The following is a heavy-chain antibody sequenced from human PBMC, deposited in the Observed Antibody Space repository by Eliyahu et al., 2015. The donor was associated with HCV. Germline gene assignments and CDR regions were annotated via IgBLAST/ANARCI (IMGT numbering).Heavy chain of an antibody. V-gene: IGHV5-51*01. Sequence: EVQLVQSGAEVKKPGESLXISCKTSGXSFTSHWIGWVRQMPGKGLEWMGIINPDDSNARYSPSFQGQVTISADKSTSTAYLQWSSLKASDTATYYCARHGVQMLDWKAGWFDPWGQGTLVTVSS. CDR1: GXSFTSHW. CDR3: ARHGVQMLDWKAGWFDP. CDR2: INPDDSNA. D-gene: IGHD2-2*01. J-gene: IGHJ5*02.